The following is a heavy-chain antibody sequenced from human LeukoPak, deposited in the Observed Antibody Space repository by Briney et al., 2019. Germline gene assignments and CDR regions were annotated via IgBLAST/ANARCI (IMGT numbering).Heavy chain of an antibody. CDR1: GFTVSSNY. CDR3: ARGAGYNYPYYFDY. D-gene: IGHD5-24*01. J-gene: IGHJ4*02. CDR2: IYGGGNI. Sequence: PEGSLRLSCAASGFTVSSNYMNWVRQAPGKGLEWVSVIYGGGNIYYADSVKGRFTISRDNSKNTLYLQMNSLRAEDTAVHYCARGAGYNYPYYFDYWGQGTLVTVSS. V-gene: IGHV3-53*01.